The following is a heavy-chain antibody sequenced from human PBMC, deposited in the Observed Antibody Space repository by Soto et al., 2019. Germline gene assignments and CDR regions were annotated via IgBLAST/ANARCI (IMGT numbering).Heavy chain of an antibody. D-gene: IGHD3-16*01. Sequence: SETLCLTYTVSDGSISRYYGCWTRQPAGKGLEWIGRFYPTGKTNYNPSLQSRLTMSADTSRNQFSLNLTSVTAADTAVYYCARCGLDYGMDVWGQGTTVTV. CDR3: ARCGLDYGMDV. V-gene: IGHV4-4*07. J-gene: IGHJ6*02. CDR2: FYPTGKT. CDR1: DGSISRYY.